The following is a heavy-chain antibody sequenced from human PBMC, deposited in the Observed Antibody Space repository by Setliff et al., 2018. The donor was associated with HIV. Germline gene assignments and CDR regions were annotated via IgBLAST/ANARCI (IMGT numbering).Heavy chain of an antibody. V-gene: IGHV5-51*01. CDR1: GFAFSNYW. CDR3: ARLTEMATIADDY. J-gene: IGHJ4*02. D-gene: IGHD5-12*01. CDR2: IYPGDSDT. Sequence: PGESLKISCKGSGFAFSNYWIGWVRQMPGKGLEWMGIIYPGDSDTRYSPSFQGHVTISADKSISTAYLQWSSLKASDTAMYYCARLTEMATIADDYWGQGTLVTVSS.